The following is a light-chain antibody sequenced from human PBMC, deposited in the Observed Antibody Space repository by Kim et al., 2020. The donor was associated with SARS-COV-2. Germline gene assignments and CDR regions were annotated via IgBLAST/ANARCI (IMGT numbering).Light chain of an antibody. Sequence: IVLTQSPDTLSLSPGERATLSCRTSQSVSSGYLAWYQQKPGQAPRLLIYAASTRATGIPDRFSGSGSGPDFNLIISRLEPEDAAVYYCQQYGSSSWTFGQGTKVDIK. V-gene: IGKV3-20*01. CDR1: QSVSSGY. CDR3: QQYGSSSWT. J-gene: IGKJ1*01. CDR2: AAS.